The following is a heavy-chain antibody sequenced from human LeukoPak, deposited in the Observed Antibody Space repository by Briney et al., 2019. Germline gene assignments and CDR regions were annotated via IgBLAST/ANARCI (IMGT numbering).Heavy chain of an antibody. V-gene: IGHV3-23*01. CDR2: ISGSGGST. Sequence: GGSLRLSCAASGFTFSSYAMSWVRQAPGKGLEWVSAISGSGGSTYYADSVKGRFTISRDNSKNTLYLQMNSLRAEDTAVYYCAKDGGEYYDILTGYYPRLYYMDVWGKGTTVTISS. CDR3: AKDGGEYYDILTGYYPRLYYMDV. CDR1: GFTFSSYA. J-gene: IGHJ6*03. D-gene: IGHD3-9*01.